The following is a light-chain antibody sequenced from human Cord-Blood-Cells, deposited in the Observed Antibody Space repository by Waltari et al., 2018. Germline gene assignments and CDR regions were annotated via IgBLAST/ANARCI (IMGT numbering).Light chain of an antibody. Sequence: QSALTQPASVSGSPGQSITISCTGTSSDVGGYNYVSWYKQHPGKAPKLMIYDVSKRPSGVSNHLSGSKSGNTASLTISGLQAEDEADYYCSSYTSSSTWVFGGGTKLTVL. J-gene: IGLJ3*02. CDR1: SSDVGGYNY. CDR3: SSYTSSSTWV. CDR2: DVS. V-gene: IGLV2-14*01.